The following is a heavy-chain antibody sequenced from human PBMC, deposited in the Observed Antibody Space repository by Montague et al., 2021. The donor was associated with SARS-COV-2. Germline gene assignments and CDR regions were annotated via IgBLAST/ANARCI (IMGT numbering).Heavy chain of an antibody. CDR3: ARVGRQQLVRLSGMDV. J-gene: IGHJ6*02. CDR2: VYYTGNT. Sequence: SGTLSLTCTVSGGSVSTNVFSWGWIRQPPGKGLEWIGNVYYTGNTYYNPSLKSRVTISVDTSRSQFSLNLISLTAADTAIYYCARVGRQQLVRLSGMDVWGQGTTVTVSS. CDR1: GGSVSTNVFS. D-gene: IGHD6-13*01. V-gene: IGHV4-39*01.